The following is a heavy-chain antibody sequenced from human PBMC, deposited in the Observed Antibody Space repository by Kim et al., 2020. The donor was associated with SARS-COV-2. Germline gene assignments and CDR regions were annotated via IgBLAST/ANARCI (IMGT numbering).Heavy chain of an antibody. D-gene: IGHD3-3*02. V-gene: IGHV3-30-3*01. J-gene: IGHJ6*03. CDR2: ISYDGSNK. Sequence: GGSLRLSCAASGFTFSSYAMHWVRQAPGKGLEWVAVISYDGSNKYYADSVKGRFTISRDNSKNTLYLQMNSPRAEDTAVYYCARDPYPRAFEGYMDVWGKGTTVTVSS. CDR1: GFTFSSYA. CDR3: ARDPYPRAFEGYMDV.